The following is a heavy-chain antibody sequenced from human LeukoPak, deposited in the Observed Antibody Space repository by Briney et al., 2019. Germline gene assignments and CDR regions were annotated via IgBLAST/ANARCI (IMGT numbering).Heavy chain of an antibody. D-gene: IGHD5-12*01. Sequence: GGSLRLSCAASGFTFSSYAMSWVRQAPGKGLEWVSGISTNGGSTSYADSVKGRFTISRDNSKNTLYLQMNSLRAEDTAVYYCAKIPVGGYSGYDDGNFDYWGQGTLVTVSS. CDR1: GFTFSSYA. CDR3: AKIPVGGYSGYDDGNFDY. CDR2: ISTNGGST. J-gene: IGHJ4*02. V-gene: IGHV3-23*01.